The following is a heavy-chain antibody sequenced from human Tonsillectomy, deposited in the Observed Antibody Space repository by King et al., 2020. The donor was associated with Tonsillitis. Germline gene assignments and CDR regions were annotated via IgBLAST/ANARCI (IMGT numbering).Heavy chain of an antibody. CDR2: VRYDGITK. D-gene: IGHD1-7*01. CDR3: VKERGLDLGELYPHAFDI. CDR1: GFIFSNYG. V-gene: IGHV3-30*02. J-gene: IGHJ3*02. Sequence: VQLVDLGEAWSSRGGSLRLSCAASGFIFSNYGIHWVRQTPGRGLQWMAFVRYDGITKYYADSVKGRFTISRDNSKNTLYLQLNGLKTEDTAIYYCVKERGLDLGELYPHAFDIWGQGTMVTVPS.